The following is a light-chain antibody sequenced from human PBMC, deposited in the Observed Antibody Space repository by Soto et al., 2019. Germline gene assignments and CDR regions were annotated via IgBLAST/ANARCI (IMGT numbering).Light chain of an antibody. Sequence: EIVMTQSPATLSLSPGERATLSCRASQSIGSNLAWYQQKPGQAPRLLIYGASSRPTGIPARFSGSGSGTEFTLTISSLQSEDFAAYYCQQYNNWPLTFGPGTKVDIK. CDR3: QQYNNWPLT. CDR1: QSIGSN. V-gene: IGKV3-15*01. J-gene: IGKJ3*01. CDR2: GAS.